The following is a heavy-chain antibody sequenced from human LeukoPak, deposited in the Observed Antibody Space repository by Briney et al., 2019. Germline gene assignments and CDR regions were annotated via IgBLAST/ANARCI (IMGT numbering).Heavy chain of an antibody. D-gene: IGHD3-10*01. J-gene: IGHJ3*02. Sequence: GGSLRLSCAASGFTFSSYGMHRVRQAPGKGLEWVAVISYDGSNKYYADSVKGRFTISRDNSKNTLYLQMNSLRAEDTAVYYCAKLAALMSDYYGSGRAFDIWGQGTMVTVSS. CDR3: AKLAALMSDYYGSGRAFDI. CDR2: ISYDGSNK. V-gene: IGHV3-30*18. CDR1: GFTFSSYG.